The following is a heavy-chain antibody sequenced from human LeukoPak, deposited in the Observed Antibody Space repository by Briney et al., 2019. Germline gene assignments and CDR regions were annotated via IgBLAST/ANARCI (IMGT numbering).Heavy chain of an antibody. D-gene: IGHD2-2*01. J-gene: IGHJ4*02. CDR3: AKNIVVVPAANYYFDY. CDR1: GFTFSSYG. CDR2: IRYDGSNK. Sequence: PGGSLRLSCAASGFTFSSYGMRWVRQAPGKGLEGVAFIRYDGSNKYYADSVKGRFTISRDNAKNSLYLQMNSLRAEDTAVYYCAKNIVVVPAANYYFDYWGQGTLVTVSS. V-gene: IGHV3-30*02.